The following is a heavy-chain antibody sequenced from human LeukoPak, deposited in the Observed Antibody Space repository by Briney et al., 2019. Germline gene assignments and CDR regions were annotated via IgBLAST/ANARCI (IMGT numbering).Heavy chain of an antibody. D-gene: IGHD6-13*01. CDR1: GFTFSSYA. CDR2: ISYDGSNK. Sequence: GSLRLSCAASGFTFSSYAMHWVRQAPGKGLEWVAVISYDGSNKYYADSVKGRFTISRDNSKNTLYLQMNSLRAEDTAVYYCARARPPYSSSCPGYWGQGTLVTVSS. J-gene: IGHJ4*02. V-gene: IGHV3-30-3*01. CDR3: ARARPPYSSSCPGY.